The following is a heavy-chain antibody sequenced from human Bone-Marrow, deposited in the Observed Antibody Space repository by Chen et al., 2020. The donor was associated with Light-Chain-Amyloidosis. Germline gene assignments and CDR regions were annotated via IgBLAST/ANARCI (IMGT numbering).Heavy chain of an antibody. D-gene: IGHD5-12*01. Sequence: DVQLLKSVGGLVQPGGSLRLSCAASGFTFRTSWMHWVRQAPGKGLVWVSRINPDGTRVDYADSVRGRFTISRDDAKSTVYLQMNSLRAEDTAVYYCSREFTGYDDYWGQGTLVTVSS. CDR1: GFTFRTSW. CDR3: SREFTGYDDY. V-gene: IGHV3-74*01. CDR2: INPDGTRV. J-gene: IGHJ4*02.